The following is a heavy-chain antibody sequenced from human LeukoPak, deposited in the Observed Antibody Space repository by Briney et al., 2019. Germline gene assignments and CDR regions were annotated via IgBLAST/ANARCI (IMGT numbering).Heavy chain of an antibody. CDR3: ARPSMGYGGNSGLDY. V-gene: IGHV3-33*01. J-gene: IGHJ4*02. Sequence: PGRSLRLSCAASGFTFSSYGMHWVRQAPGKGLEWVAVIWYDGSNKYYADSVKGRFTISRGNSKNTLYLQMNSLRAEDTAVYYCARPSMGYGGNSGLDYWGQGTLVTVSS. CDR1: GFTFSSYG. D-gene: IGHD4-23*01. CDR2: IWYDGSNK.